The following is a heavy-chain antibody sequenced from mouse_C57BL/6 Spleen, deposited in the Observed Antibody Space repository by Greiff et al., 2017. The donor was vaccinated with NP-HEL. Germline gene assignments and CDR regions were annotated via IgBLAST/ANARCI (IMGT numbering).Heavy chain of an antibody. Sequence: EESGPGLVKPSQSLSLTCSVTGYSITSGYYWNWIRQFPGNKLEWMGYISYDGSNNYNPSLKNRISITRDTSKNQFFLKLNSVTTEDTATYYCARGRFYLGYFDVWGTGTTVTVSS. D-gene: IGHD2-1*01. CDR2: ISYDGSN. V-gene: IGHV3-6*01. CDR3: ARGRFYLGYFDV. CDR1: GYSITSGYY. J-gene: IGHJ1*03.